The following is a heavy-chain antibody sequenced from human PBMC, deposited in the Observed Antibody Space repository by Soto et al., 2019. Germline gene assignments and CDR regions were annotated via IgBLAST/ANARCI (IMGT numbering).Heavy chain of an antibody. CDR1: RFAVYSHS. Sequence: RLSYGASRFAVYSHSLHWVRRTPSKRLEWVAFISYDGINKYYAESVKGRFTISRDSSKNTLFLRMNSLRADDTAVYYCARDKEQWLVGTYYFDYWGRRPLVTVSS. D-gene: IGHD6-19*01. V-gene: IGHV3-30*03. CDR3: ARDKEQWLVGTYYFDY. J-gene: IGHJ4*02. CDR2: ISYDGINK.